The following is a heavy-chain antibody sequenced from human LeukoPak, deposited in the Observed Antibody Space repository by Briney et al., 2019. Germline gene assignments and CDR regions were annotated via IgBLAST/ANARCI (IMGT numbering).Heavy chain of an antibody. V-gene: IGHV4-59*01. CDR3: AREDPQTTVPEGLYV. D-gene: IGHD4-17*01. Sequence: SSETLSLTCTVSGGSISTYYWSWIRQPPGKGLKWVGYIFYSGSTNYNPSLKSRVTISVDTSKNQFSLRLSSVTAADTGVYYCAREDPQTTVPEGLYVWGQGTTVNVSS. J-gene: IGHJ6*02. CDR2: IFYSGST. CDR1: GGSISTYY.